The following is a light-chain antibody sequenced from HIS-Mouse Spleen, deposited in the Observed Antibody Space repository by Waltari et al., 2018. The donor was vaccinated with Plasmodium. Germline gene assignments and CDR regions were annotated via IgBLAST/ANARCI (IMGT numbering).Light chain of an antibody. CDR2: EGS. Sequence: QSALPQPAPVFGSPGQSITISCTRTSSDVGSYNLVSCYQQHPGNAPKLMFIEGSQRPAGVSNRFSGSKSGNTASLTISGLQAEDEADYYCCSYAGSSTYAVFGGGTQLTVL. CDR1: SSDVGSYNL. V-gene: IGLV2-23*01. J-gene: IGLJ7*01. CDR3: CSYAGSSTYAV.